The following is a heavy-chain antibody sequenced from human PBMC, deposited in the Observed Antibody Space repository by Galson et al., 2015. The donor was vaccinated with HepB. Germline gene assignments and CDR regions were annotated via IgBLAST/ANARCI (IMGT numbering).Heavy chain of an antibody. J-gene: IGHJ4*02. Sequence: SLRLSCAASGFTFSSYSMNWVRQAPGKGLEWVSSISSSSSYIYYADSVKGRFTISRGNAKNSLYLQMNSLRAEDTAVYYCARVDCGRILTPGYFDYWGQGTLVTVSS. CDR1: GFTFSSYS. CDR2: ISSSSSYI. V-gene: IGHV3-21*01. CDR3: ARVDCGRILTPGYFDY. D-gene: IGHD3-9*01.